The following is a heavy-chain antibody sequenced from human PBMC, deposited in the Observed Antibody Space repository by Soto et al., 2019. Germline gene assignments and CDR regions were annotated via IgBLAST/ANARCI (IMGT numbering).Heavy chain of an antibody. J-gene: IGHJ3*02. CDR2: IKSKTDGGKT. V-gene: IGHV3-15*01. Sequence: GGSLRLSCAASGFTFSNAWMSWVRQAPGKGLEWVGRIKSKTDGGKTDYAAPVKGRFTISRDDSKNTLYLQMNRLKTEDTAVYYCTTVVVVPADDAFDIWGQGTMVTVSS. CDR3: TTVVVVPADDAFDI. D-gene: IGHD2-2*01. CDR1: GFTFSNAW.